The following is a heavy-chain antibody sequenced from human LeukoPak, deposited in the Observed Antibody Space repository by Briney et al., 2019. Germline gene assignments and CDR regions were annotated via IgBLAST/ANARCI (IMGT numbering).Heavy chain of an antibody. Sequence: SVKVSCKASGYTFTSYDINWVRQATGQGLDWMGGIIPIFGTANYAQKFQGRVTITADESTSTAYMELSSLRSEDTAVYYCARSSTVTHEDAFDIWGQGTMVTVSS. CDR1: GYTFTSYD. D-gene: IGHD4-17*01. J-gene: IGHJ3*02. V-gene: IGHV1-69*13. CDR3: ARSSTVTHEDAFDI. CDR2: IIPIFGTA.